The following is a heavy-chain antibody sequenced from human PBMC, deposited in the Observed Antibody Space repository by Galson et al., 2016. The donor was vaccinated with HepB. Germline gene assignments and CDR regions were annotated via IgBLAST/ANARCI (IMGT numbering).Heavy chain of an antibody. D-gene: IGHD3-16*01. V-gene: IGHV3-72*01. CDR1: GLTLSDHY. CDR2: SRNKTKSYTT. J-gene: IGHJ3*02. CDR3: ARVLLFFDAGAYTDAFDI. Sequence: SLRLSCAVSGLTLSDHYIDWVRQAPGKGLEWVGRSRNKTKSYTTEYAASVKGRFTISRDDSKNSLYLQMNSLKTEDTAVYYCARVLLFFDAGAYTDAFDIWGQGTMVTVSS.